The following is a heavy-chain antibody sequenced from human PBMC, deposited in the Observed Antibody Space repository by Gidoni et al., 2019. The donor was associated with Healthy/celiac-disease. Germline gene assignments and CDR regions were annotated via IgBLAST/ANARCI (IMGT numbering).Heavy chain of an antibody. CDR2: IYYSGST. D-gene: IGHD3-22*01. V-gene: IGHV4-30-4*01. J-gene: IGHJ3*02. Sequence: LEWIGYIYYSGSTYYNPSLKSRVTISVDTSKNQFSLKLSSVTAADPAVYYCARTYYYDSSGPDAFDIWGQGTMVTVSS. CDR3: ARTYYYDSSGPDAFDI.